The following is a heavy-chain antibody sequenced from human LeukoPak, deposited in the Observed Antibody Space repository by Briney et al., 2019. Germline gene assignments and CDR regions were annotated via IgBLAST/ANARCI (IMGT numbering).Heavy chain of an antibody. CDR2: IYSGGST. CDR3: AREGGSYNNWFDP. J-gene: IGHJ5*02. CDR1: GFTVSSNY. V-gene: IGHV3-66*01. D-gene: IGHD1-26*01. Sequence: GGSLRLSCAASGFTVSSNYMSWVRQAPGKGLEWVSVIYSGGSTYYADSVKGRFTISRDNSKNTLYLQMNSLRAEDTAVYYCAREGGSYNNWFDPWGQGTLVTVSS.